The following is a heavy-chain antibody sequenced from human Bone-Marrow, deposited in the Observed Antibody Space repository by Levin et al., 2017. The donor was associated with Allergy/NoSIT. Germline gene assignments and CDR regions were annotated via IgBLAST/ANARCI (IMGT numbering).Heavy chain of an antibody. Sequence: ASVKVSCKASGGTFSSYAISWVRQAPGQGLEWMGGIIPIFGTANYAQKFQGRVTITADKSTSTAYMELSSLRSEDTAVYYCARVGLGAAAAGKDYYYYGMDVWGQGTTVTVSS. CDR3: ARVGLGAAAAGKDYYYYGMDV. D-gene: IGHD6-13*01. CDR1: GGTFSSYA. V-gene: IGHV1-69*06. J-gene: IGHJ6*02. CDR2: IIPIFGTA.